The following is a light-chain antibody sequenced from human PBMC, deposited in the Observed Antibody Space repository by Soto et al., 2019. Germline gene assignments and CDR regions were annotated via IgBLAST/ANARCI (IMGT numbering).Light chain of an antibody. Sequence: EIVMTQYPATLSVSPGERATLSCRASQSVSSNLAWYQQKPGQAPRLLIYGASTRATGIPARFSGSGSGTEFTLTISSLQSEDFAVYYCQQYNNWPPWTLGQGTKVDIK. CDR2: GAS. J-gene: IGKJ1*01. CDR3: QQYNNWPPWT. V-gene: IGKV3-15*01. CDR1: QSVSSN.